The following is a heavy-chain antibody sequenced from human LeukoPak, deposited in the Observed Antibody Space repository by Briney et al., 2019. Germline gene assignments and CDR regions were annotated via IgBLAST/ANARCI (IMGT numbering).Heavy chain of an antibody. V-gene: IGHV1-2*06. CDR2: INPNSGGT. CDR1: GYTFTGYY. Sequence: ASVKVSCKASGYTFTGYYMHWVRQGPGQGLEWMGRINPNSGGTNYAQKFQGRVTMTRETSISTAYMELSRLRSGETAGDYWARAGLRQQLAHFDYWVQGTLVTVSS. D-gene: IGHD6-6*01. J-gene: IGHJ4*02. CDR3: ARAGLRQQLAHFDY.